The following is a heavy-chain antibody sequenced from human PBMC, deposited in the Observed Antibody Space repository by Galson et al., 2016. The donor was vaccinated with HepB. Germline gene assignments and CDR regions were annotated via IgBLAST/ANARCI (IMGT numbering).Heavy chain of an antibody. D-gene: IGHD2-2*01. J-gene: IGHJ5*02. CDR3: ARRTVVPTVGNWFDP. CDR1: GGSISSYY. V-gene: IGHV4-59*01. Sequence: SETLSLTCTVSGGSISSYYWNWIRQPPGKGLEWIGYIYYSGSTNYNPSLKSRVTISVGTSKNQFSLKLSSVTAADTAVYYCARRTVVPTVGNWFDPWGQGTLVTVSS. CDR2: IYYSGST.